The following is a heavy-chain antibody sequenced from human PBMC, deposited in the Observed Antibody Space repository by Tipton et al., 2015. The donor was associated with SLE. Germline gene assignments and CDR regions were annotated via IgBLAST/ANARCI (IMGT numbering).Heavy chain of an antibody. CDR2: ISPSGGST. Sequence: QLVQSGAEVKRPGASVKVSCKASGYTFTSYYMHWVRQAPGQGLEWMGIISPSGGSTTYAQRFQGRVTMTRDTSTSTVYMQLNSLRSEDTAVYYCARGGPDYGDHFADAFDIWGQGTMVTVSS. V-gene: IGHV1-46*01. D-gene: IGHD4-17*01. J-gene: IGHJ3*02. CDR1: GYTFTSYY. CDR3: ARGGPDYGDHFADAFDI.